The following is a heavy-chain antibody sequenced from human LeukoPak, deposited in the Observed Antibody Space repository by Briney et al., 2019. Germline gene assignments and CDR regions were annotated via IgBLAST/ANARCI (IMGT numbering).Heavy chain of an antibody. V-gene: IGHV4-59*08. J-gene: IGHJ4*02. CDR1: GGSSSGYY. D-gene: IGHD2-15*01. CDR2: VYNSEYT. Sequence: SETLSLTCTVTGGSSSGYYWSWIRQPPGKGLEWIGYVYNSEYTSYNPSLRSRVSISFDTSENQFSLSLTSVTAADTALCYCARNLGSSYSYLFDYWGQGTLVTVSS. CDR3: ARNLGSSYSYLFDY.